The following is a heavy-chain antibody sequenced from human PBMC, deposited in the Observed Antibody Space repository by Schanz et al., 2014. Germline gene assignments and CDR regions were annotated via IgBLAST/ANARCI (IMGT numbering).Heavy chain of an antibody. J-gene: IGHJ4*02. CDR1: GYIFINSG. V-gene: IGHV1-18*01. CDR2: ISVYNHNK. Sequence: GPEVKKPGATVKVSCKASGYIFINSGISWVRQAPGQGVEWMGWISVYNHNKEYDQKFQGRVTMTTDTSTSTAYMALTDLRSDDTAVYYCARDRRFFDRDDLYYYDSWGQGTLVTVSS. D-gene: IGHD3-3*01. CDR3: ARDRRFFDRDDLYYYDS.